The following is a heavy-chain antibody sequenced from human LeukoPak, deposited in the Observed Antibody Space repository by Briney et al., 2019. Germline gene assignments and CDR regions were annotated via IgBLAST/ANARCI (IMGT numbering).Heavy chain of an antibody. V-gene: IGHV3-74*01. Sequence: GGSLRLSCAASGFTFSSYWMHWVRQVPGKGLVWVSRINNDGSSTSYADSVKGRFTISRDNAKNMLYLQMNSLRAEDTAVYYCARGTVGDYNWFDSWGQGTLVTVSS. CDR1: GFTFSSYW. D-gene: IGHD3-16*01. CDR2: INNDGSST. J-gene: IGHJ5*01. CDR3: ARGTVGDYNWFDS.